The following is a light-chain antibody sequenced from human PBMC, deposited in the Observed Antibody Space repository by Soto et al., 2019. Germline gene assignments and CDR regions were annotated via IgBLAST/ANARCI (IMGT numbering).Light chain of an antibody. CDR3: QQYGSSPPSST. Sequence: EIVLTQSPGTLSVSPGDRVTLSCRASQSVSSNLAWYQQKPGQAPRLLIYGASNRATDIPDRFSGRGSGTDFTLTISRLEPEDFAVYYCQQYGSSPPSSTFGQGTRLEIK. CDR1: QSVSSN. V-gene: IGKV3-20*01. J-gene: IGKJ5*01. CDR2: GAS.